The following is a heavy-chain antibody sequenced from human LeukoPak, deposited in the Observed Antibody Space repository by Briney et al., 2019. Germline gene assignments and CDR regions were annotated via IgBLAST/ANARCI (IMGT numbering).Heavy chain of an antibody. CDR3: AKDLVVETPTGIFDF. Sequence: GGSLRLSCAASGFTFSSYSMNWVRQAPGKGLEWVSYISSSSSTIYYADSVNGRFTISRDNSKNTLFLQMASLSADDTALYYCAKDLVVETPTGIFDFWGQGTLVTVSS. CDR2: ISSSSSTI. D-gene: IGHD2-21*02. V-gene: IGHV3-48*01. CDR1: GFTFSSYS. J-gene: IGHJ4*02.